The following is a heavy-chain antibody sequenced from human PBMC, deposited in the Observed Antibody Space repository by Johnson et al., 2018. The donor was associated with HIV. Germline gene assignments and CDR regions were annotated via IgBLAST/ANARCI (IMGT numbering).Heavy chain of an antibody. Sequence: EVHLVESGGGVVRPGGSLRLSCAASGFTFSHYWMHWVRQAPGKGLVWVSRIYSGGSTYYADSVKGRFTISRDNSKNTLYLQMNSLRAEDTAVYYCARDTPFDIWGQGTMVTVSS. CDR2: IYSGGST. J-gene: IGHJ3*02. CDR1: GFTFSHYW. CDR3: ARDTPFDI. V-gene: IGHV3-66*01.